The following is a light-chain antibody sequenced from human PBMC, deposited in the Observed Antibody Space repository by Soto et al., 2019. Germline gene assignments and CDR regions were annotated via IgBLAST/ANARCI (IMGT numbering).Light chain of an antibody. V-gene: IGKV3-20*01. J-gene: IGKJ2*01. Sequence: EIVLTQSPGILSLSPGERATISCRASQSVSSSYLAWYQQKPGQAPRLLIYGASNRATGIPDRFSASGSNTDFTLTISRLEPEDFAVYYCQQYGSSPPYTFGQGTKLEIK. CDR3: QQYGSSPPYT. CDR2: GAS. CDR1: QSVSSSY.